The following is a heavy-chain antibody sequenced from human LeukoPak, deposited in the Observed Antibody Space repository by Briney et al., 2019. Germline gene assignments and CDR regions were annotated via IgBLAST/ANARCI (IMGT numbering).Heavy chain of an antibody. J-gene: IGHJ4*02. V-gene: IGHV3-15*01. CDR2: IRSEADGGTT. CDR1: GFSFNSAW. CDR3: TTGFFVVDQR. D-gene: IGHD2-2*01. Sequence: KPGGSLRLSCAASGFSFNSAWMHWIRQAPGRGLEWVGRIRSEADGGTTDCAAPVKGRFTISRDGSKNTLYLQMNSLKTEDTAVYYCTTGFFVVDQRWGQGTLVTVSS.